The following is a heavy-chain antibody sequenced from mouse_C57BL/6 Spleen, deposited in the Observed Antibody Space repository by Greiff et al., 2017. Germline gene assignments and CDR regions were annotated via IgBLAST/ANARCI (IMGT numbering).Heavy chain of an antibody. J-gene: IGHJ3*01. D-gene: IGHD2-3*01. CDR2: ISSGSSTI. Sequence: EVKLMESGGGLVKPGGSLKLSCAASGFTFSDYGMHWVRQAPEKGLEWVAYISSGSSTIYYADTVKGRFTISRDNAKNTLFLQMTSLRSEDTAMYYCARKDGYSPFAYWGQGTLVTVSA. CDR3: ARKDGYSPFAY. CDR1: GFTFSDYG. V-gene: IGHV5-17*01.